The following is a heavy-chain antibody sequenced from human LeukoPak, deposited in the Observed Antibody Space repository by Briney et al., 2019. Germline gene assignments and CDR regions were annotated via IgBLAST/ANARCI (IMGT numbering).Heavy chain of an antibody. D-gene: IGHD3-3*01. Sequence: SETLSLTCAVYGGSFSGYYWSWIRQPPGKGLEWIGEINHSGSTNYNPSPKSRVTISVDTSKNQFSLKLSSVTAADTAVYYCARARSVLRFLEWLLTIPFFDYWGQGTLVTVSS. CDR2: INHSGST. V-gene: IGHV4-34*01. J-gene: IGHJ4*02. CDR1: GGSFSGYY. CDR3: ARARSVLRFLEWLLTIPFFDY.